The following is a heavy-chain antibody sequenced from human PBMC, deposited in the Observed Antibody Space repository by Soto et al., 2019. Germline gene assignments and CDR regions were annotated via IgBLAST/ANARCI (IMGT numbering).Heavy chain of an antibody. CDR1: GGSISSGGYY. CDR2: IYYSGRT. V-gene: IGHV4-31*03. D-gene: IGHD3-22*01. Sequence: SETLSLTCTVSGGSISSGGYYWSWIRQHPGKGLEWIGYIYYSGRTYYSPSLKSRVTISVDTSKNQFSLNLTSVTAADTAMYYCARVERYYDSGGYNNWFDPWGPGTLVTVSS. CDR3: ARVERYYDSGGYNNWFDP. J-gene: IGHJ5*02.